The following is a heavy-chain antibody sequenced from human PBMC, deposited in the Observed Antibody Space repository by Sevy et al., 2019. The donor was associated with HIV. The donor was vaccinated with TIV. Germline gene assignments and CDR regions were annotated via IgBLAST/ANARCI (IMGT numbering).Heavy chain of an antibody. V-gene: IGHV4-59*01. J-gene: IGHJ6*02. D-gene: IGHD3-3*01. CDR3: ARGHDFWSGSSHYYYYYGMDV. CDR2: IHYTGTT. Sequence: SETLSLTCTVSGGSISAYHWSWIRQPPGKGLEYIGYIHYTGTTNYNPSLKSRVTISVDTSKNQFSLKLSSVTAADTALYYCARGHDFWSGSSHYYYYYGMDVWGQGTTVTVSS. CDR1: GGSISAYH.